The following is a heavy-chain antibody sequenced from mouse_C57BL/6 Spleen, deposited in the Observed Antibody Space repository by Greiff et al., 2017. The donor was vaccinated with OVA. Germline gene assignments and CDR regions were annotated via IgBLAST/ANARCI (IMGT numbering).Heavy chain of an antibody. Sequence: QVHVKQSGTELVKPGASVKLSCKASGYTFTSYWMHWVKQRPGQGLEWIGNINPSNGGTNYNEKFKSKATLTVDKSSSTAYMQLSSLTSEDSAVYYCARSGGRGYFDVWGTGTTVTVSS. D-gene: IGHD3-1*01. V-gene: IGHV1-53*01. CDR3: ARSGGRGYFDV. J-gene: IGHJ1*03. CDR2: INPSNGGT. CDR1: GYTFTSYW.